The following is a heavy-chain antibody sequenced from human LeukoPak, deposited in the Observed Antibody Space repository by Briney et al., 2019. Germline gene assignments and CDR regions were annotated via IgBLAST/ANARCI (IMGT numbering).Heavy chain of an antibody. Sequence: SQTLSLTCAISGDSVSSNSAAWNWIRQSPSRGLEWLGRTYYRSKWYNDYAVSVKSRITINPDTSKNQFSLQLNSVTPEDTAVYYCARGVIVVAITSDAFDIWGQGTMVTVSS. CDR2: TYYRSKWYN. CDR1: GDSVSSNSAA. CDR3: ARGVIVVAITSDAFDI. V-gene: IGHV6-1*01. D-gene: IGHD3-22*01. J-gene: IGHJ3*02.